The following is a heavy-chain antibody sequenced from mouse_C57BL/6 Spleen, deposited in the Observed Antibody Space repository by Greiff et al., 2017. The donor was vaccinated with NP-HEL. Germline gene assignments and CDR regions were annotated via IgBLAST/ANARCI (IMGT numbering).Heavy chain of an antibody. Sequence: DVQLQESGPGLVKPSQSLSLTCSVTGYSITSGYYWNWIRQFPGNKLEWMGYISYDGSNNYNPSLKNRISITRDTSKNQFFLKLNSVTTEDTATYYCASRNDYDWFAYWGQGTLVTVSA. CDR1: GYSITSGYY. J-gene: IGHJ3*01. CDR2: ISYDGSN. D-gene: IGHD2-4*01. CDR3: ASRNDYDWFAY. V-gene: IGHV3-6*01.